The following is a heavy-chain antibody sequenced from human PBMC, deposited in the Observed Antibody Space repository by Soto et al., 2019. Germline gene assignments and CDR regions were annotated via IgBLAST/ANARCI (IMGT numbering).Heavy chain of an antibody. CDR2: ISYDGSNK. V-gene: IGHV3-30*18. J-gene: IGHJ3*02. CDR1: GFTFSSYG. Sequence: QVQLVESGGGVVQPGRSLRLSCAASGFTFSSYGMHWVRQAPGKGLEWVAVISYDGSNKYYADSVKGRFTISRDNSKNTLYLQMNSLRAEDTAVYYCAKDLPYSGSSGAFDIWGQGTMVTVSS. CDR3: AKDLPYSGSSGAFDI. D-gene: IGHD1-26*01.